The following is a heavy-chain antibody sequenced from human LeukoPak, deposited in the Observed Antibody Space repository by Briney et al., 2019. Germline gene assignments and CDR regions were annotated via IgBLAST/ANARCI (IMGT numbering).Heavy chain of an antibody. CDR3: ARSPPSHQWFGGVDY. V-gene: IGHV1-69*01. D-gene: IGHD3-22*01. Sequence: SVKVSCKASGGTFSSYAISWVRQAPGQGLEWMGGIIPIFGTANYAQKFQGRVTITADESTSTAYMELSSLRSEDTAVYYCARSPPSHQWFGGVDYWGQGTLVTVSS. J-gene: IGHJ4*02. CDR1: GGTFSSYA. CDR2: IIPIFGTA.